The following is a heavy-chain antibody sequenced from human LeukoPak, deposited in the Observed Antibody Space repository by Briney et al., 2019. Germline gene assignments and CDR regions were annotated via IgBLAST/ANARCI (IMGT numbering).Heavy chain of an antibody. CDR3: ARGSRSAAGTIDY. CDR1: GFTVSSNY. V-gene: IGHV3-66*01. Sequence: GSLRLSCAASGFTVSSNYMSWVRQAPGKGLEWVSVIYSGGSTYYADSVKGRFTISRDNSKNTLYLQMNSLRAEDTVVYYCARGSRSAAGTIDYWGQGTLVSVSS. CDR2: IYSGGST. D-gene: IGHD6-13*01. J-gene: IGHJ4*02.